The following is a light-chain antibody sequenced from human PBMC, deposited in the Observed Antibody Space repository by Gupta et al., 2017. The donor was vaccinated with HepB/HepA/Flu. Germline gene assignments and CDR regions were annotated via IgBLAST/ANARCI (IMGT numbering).Light chain of an antibody. V-gene: IGKV1-39*01. CDR3: QQSDSTPWT. Sequence: DIQMTQSPSSLSASVGDRVTITCRASQSISNYLNWYQQKPGKAPKLLIYAASSLQSGVPSRFSGSGSGTDFTLTISSLQPEDFATYYCQQSDSTPWTFGLGTKVEIK. CDR1: QSISNY. J-gene: IGKJ1*01. CDR2: AAS.